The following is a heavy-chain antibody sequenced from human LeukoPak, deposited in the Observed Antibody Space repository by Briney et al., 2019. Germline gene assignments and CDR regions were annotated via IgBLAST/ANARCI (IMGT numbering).Heavy chain of an antibody. D-gene: IGHD3-10*01. V-gene: IGHV3-7*01. CDR2: IKQDGSEK. CDR3: ARDSVNWGGDI. Sequence: GGSLRLSCAASGFTFSTYSMTWVRQGPGKGLEWVANIKQDGSEKYYVDSVKGRFTISRDSAKNSLHLQMNSLRAEDTAVYYCARDSVNWGGDIWGQGTMVTVSS. J-gene: IGHJ3*02. CDR1: GFTFSTYS.